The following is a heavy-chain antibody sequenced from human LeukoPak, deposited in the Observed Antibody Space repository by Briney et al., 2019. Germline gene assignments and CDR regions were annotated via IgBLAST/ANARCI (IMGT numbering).Heavy chain of an antibody. CDR3: ARDGGVPLYGMDV. CDR1: GFTFSSYG. J-gene: IGHJ6*02. V-gene: IGHV3-33*01. CDR2: IWYDGGNK. Sequence: GGSLRLSCAASGFTFSSYGMHWVRQAPGKGLEWVAVIWYDGGNKYYADSVKGRFTISRDNSKNTLYLQMNSLRAEDTAVYYCARDGGVPLYGMDVWGQGTTVTVSS. D-gene: IGHD3-16*01.